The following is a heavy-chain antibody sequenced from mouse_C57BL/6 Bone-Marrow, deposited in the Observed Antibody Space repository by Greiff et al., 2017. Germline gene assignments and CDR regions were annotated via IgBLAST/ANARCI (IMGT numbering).Heavy chain of an antibody. Sequence: QVQLKQSGAELVRPGASVTLSCKASGYTFTDYEMHWVKQTPVHGLEWIGAIDPETGGTAYNQKFKGKAILTADKSSSTAYMELRSLTSEDSAVYYCTRRGYGSSSFDYWGQGTTLTVSS. D-gene: IGHD1-1*01. J-gene: IGHJ2*01. CDR2: IDPETGGT. CDR3: TRRGYGSSSFDY. V-gene: IGHV1-15*01. CDR1: GYTFTDYE.